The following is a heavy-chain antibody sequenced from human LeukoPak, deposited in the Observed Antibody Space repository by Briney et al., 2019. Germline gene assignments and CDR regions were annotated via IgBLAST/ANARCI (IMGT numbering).Heavy chain of an antibody. J-gene: IGHJ4*02. CDR2: IYHSGST. V-gene: IGHV4-38-2*01. CDR3: ARASGYCSGGSCYGFDY. CDR1: GYSISSGYY. D-gene: IGHD2-15*01. Sequence: SETLSLTCAASGYSISSGYYWGWIRQPPGKGLEWIGSIYHSGSTYYNPSLKSRVTISVDTSKNQFSLKLSSVTAADTAVYYCARASGYCSGGSCYGFDYWGQGTLVTVSS.